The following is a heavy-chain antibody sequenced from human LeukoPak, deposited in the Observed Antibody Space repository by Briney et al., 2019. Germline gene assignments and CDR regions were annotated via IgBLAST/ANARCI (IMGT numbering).Heavy chain of an antibody. V-gene: IGHV4-61*02. J-gene: IGHJ6*03. D-gene: IGHD3-10*01. Sequence: SETLSLTCTVSGGSISSGSYYWSWIRQPAGKGLEWIGRIYTSGSTNYNPSLKSRVTISVDTSKNQFSLKLSSVTAADTAVYYCEGSGSFVGYYYMDVWGKGTTVTISS. CDR2: IYTSGST. CDR1: GGSISSGSYY. CDR3: EGSGSFVGYYYMDV.